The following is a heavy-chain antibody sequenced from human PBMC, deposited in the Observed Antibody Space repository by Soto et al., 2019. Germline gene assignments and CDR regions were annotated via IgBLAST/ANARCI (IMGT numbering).Heavy chain of an antibody. CDR2: ISGSGGST. V-gene: IGHV3-23*01. J-gene: IGHJ4*02. CDR1: GFTFSSYA. CDR3: AKDRSYSSGWYGLWDY. Sequence: GGSLRLSCAASGFTFSSYAMSWVRQAPGKGLEWVSAISGSGGSTYYADSVKGRFTISRDNSKNTLYLQMNSLRAEDTAVYYCAKDRSYSSGWYGLWDYWGQGTLVTVSS. D-gene: IGHD6-19*01.